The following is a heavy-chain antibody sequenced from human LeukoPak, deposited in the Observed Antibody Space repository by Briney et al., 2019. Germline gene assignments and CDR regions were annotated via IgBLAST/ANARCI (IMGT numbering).Heavy chain of an antibody. V-gene: IGHV3-30*18. J-gene: IGHJ4*02. CDR3: AKIPATDHDY. Sequence: PGRSLRLSCAASGFTFSSYGMHWVRQAPGKGLEWVAVISYDGSNKYYADSVKGRFTISRDNSKNTLYLQMNSLRAEDTAVDYCAKIPATDHDYWGQGTLVTVSS. CDR2: ISYDGSNK. CDR1: GFTFSSYG. D-gene: IGHD2-2*01.